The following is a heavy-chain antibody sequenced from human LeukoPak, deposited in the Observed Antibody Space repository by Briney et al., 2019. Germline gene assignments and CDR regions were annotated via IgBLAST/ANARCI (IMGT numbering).Heavy chain of an antibody. CDR3: ARDPGSSSFNWFDP. Sequence: SEALSLTCTVSGGSLISYYWSWIRQPPGKGREWIGYIFYSGTTNYNPSLKSRVTISVDTSKNQFSLKLNSVSAADTAVYYCARDPGSSSFNWFDPWGQGNLVTVSS. D-gene: IGHD6-13*01. CDR2: IFYSGTT. V-gene: IGHV4-59*01. J-gene: IGHJ5*02. CDR1: GGSLISYY.